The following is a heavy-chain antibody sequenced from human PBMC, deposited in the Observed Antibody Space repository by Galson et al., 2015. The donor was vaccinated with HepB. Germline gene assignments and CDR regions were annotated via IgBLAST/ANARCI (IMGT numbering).Heavy chain of an antibody. D-gene: IGHD3-3*01. Sequence: SLRLSCAASGFTFSSYAMSWVRQAPGKGLEWVSAISGSGGSTYYADSVKGRFTISRDNSKNTLYLQMNSLRAEDTAVYYCAKDHYDFWSGYFQDNWFDPWGQGTLVTVSS. CDR1: GFTFSSYA. CDR2: ISGSGGST. J-gene: IGHJ5*02. V-gene: IGHV3-23*01. CDR3: AKDHYDFWSGYFQDNWFDP.